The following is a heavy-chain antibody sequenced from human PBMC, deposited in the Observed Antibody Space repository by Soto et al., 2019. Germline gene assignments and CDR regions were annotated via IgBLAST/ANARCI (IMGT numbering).Heavy chain of an antibody. V-gene: IGHV4-39*07. J-gene: IGHJ6*02. D-gene: IGHD3-3*01. Sequence: PSETLCRTCTVSGGAIIDTNYYWGWIRQPPGKGLEWIGSIFHSGNTYYNPSLKSRVTISVDTSKNQFSLKLSSVTAADTAVYYCARARLGSTLFGVVIPVLYYYSGMDVWGQGTTVTDSS. CDR2: IFHSGNT. CDR3: ARARLGSTLFGVVIPVLYYYSGMDV. CDR1: GGAIIDTNYY.